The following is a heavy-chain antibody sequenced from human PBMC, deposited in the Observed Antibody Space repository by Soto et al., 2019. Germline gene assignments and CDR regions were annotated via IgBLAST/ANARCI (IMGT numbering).Heavy chain of an antibody. D-gene: IGHD3-22*01. CDR2: IYYSGST. J-gene: IGHJ6*02. CDR1: GGSVSSVSYY. CDR3: ARDATYYCDSSGYPTLYYYCGMDV. V-gene: IGHV4-61*01. Sequence: QVQLQESGPGLVKPSETLSLTCTVSGGSVSSVSYYWSWIRQPPGKGLEWIGYIYYSGSTNYNPFLKSRVTISVDTSNNQFSLKLSSVTAADTAVYYCARDATYYCDSSGYPTLYYYCGMDVWGQGTTVTVSS.